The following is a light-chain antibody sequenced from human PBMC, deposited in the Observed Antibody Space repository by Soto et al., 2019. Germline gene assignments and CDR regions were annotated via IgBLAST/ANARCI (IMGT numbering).Light chain of an antibody. J-gene: IGLJ2*01. CDR2: RNN. V-gene: IGLV1-47*01. CDR1: SSNIGSNY. CDR3: AAWADSLTVV. Sequence: QSVLTQPPSASGTPGQRVTISCSGSSSNIGSNYVYWYQQLPGTAPKLLIYRNNQRPSGVPDRFSGSKSGTSASLAISGLRSEDEADYYCAAWADSLTVVFGGGTQLTVL.